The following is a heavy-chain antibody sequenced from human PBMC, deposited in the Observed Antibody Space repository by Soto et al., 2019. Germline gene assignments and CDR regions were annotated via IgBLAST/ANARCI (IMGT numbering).Heavy chain of an antibody. CDR2: IWFDGSNK. J-gene: IGHJ4*02. V-gene: IGHV3-33*01. CDR1: GFTFSGYT. CDR3: ARDLGYNHGQLFDY. Sequence: VGSLRLSCAASGFTFSGYTIHWVRQAPGKGLEWLALIWFDGSNKYYADSVKGRFTISRDNAKNTLYLQMNSLRAEDTAVYYCARDLGYNHGQLFDYWGQGTLATVSS. D-gene: IGHD5-18*01.